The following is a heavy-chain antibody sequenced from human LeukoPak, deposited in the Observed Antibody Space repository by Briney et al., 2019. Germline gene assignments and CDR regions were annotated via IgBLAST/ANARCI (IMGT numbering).Heavy chain of an antibody. CDR1: GYTFTSNY. Sequence: ASVKVSCKAFGYTFTSNYMHSVRQAPGQRPECMGVISPSGGSTTYAQKFQGRVTLTRDMSTSTDYWELSSLRSEDTAVYYCARDNSVRDEAWWFNPWGQGTLVTVSS. V-gene: IGHV1-46*01. CDR2: ISPSGGST. J-gene: IGHJ5*02. CDR3: ARDNSVRDEAWWFNP. D-gene: IGHD5-24*01.